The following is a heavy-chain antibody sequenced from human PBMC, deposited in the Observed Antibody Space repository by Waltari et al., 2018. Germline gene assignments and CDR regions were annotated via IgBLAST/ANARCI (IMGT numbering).Heavy chain of an antibody. J-gene: IGHJ3*02. CDR2: ISSSSSYI. V-gene: IGHV3-21*01. D-gene: IGHD4-17*01. CDR1: GFTFSSYS. Sequence: EVQLVESGGGLVKPGGSLRLSCAASGFTFSSYSMNWVRQAPGKGLEWVSSISSSSSYIYYADSVKGRFTISRDNAKNSLYLQMNSLRAEDTAVYYCARDHTVAVGAFDIWGQGTMVTVSS. CDR3: ARDHTVAVGAFDI.